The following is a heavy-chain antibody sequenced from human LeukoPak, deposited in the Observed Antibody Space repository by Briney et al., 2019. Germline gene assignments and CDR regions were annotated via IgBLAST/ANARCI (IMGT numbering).Heavy chain of an antibody. J-gene: IGHJ3*02. V-gene: IGHV3-66*01. Sequence: PGGSLRLSCAASGFFVSNYYMTWVRQAPGKGLEWVSVIYSAGSTYYADSVKGRFTISRDNSRNTLYLQMNSLRVEDTAVYYCARDRGGYCSSTSCHPYDIRGQGTVVTVSS. CDR2: IYSAGST. CDR1: GFFVSNYY. D-gene: IGHD2-2*03. CDR3: ARDRGGYCSSTSCHPYDI.